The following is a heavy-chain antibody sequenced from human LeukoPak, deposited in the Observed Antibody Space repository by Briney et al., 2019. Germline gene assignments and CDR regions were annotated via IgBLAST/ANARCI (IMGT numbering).Heavy chain of an antibody. Sequence: PGRSLRLSCAASGFTFSSYGMHWVRQAPGKGLEWVAVISYDGSNKYYADSVKGGFTISRDNSKNTLYLQMNSLRAEDTAVYYCAKDEGLDSSGWYGGEGGAADYWGQGTLVTVSS. J-gene: IGHJ4*02. CDR3: AKDEGLDSSGWYGGEGGAADY. D-gene: IGHD6-19*01. CDR1: GFTFSSYG. CDR2: ISYDGSNK. V-gene: IGHV3-30*18.